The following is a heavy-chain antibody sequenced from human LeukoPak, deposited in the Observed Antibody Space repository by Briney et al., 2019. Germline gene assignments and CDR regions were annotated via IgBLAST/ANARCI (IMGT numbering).Heavy chain of an antibody. CDR2: IKQDGSEK. J-gene: IGHJ6*02. D-gene: IGHD2-21*02. V-gene: IGHV3-7*02. Sequence: GGSLRLSCAASGFTFSGSAMHWVRQAPGKGLEWVANIKQDGSEKYYVDSVKGRFTISRDNAKNSLYLQMNSLRAEDTAVYHCMMSLTAHYYYGMDVWGQGTTVTVSS. CDR3: MMSLTAHYYYGMDV. CDR1: GFTFSGSA.